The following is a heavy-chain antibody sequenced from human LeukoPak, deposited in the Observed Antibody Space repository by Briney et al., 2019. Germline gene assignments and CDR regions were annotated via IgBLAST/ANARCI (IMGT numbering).Heavy chain of an antibody. J-gene: IGHJ6*02. CDR3: ASGATSWAHMDV. CDR1: GGSISSYY. V-gene: IGHV4-59*01. CDR2: IYYSGST. D-gene: IGHD3-16*01. Sequence: SETLSLTCTVSGGSISSYYWSWIRQPPGKGLEWIGYIYYSGSTNYNPSLKSRVTISVDTSKNQFSLRLSSVTAADTAVYYCASGATSWAHMDVWGQGTTVTVSS.